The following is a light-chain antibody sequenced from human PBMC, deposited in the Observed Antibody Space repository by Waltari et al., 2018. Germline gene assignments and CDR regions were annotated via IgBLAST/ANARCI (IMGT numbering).Light chain of an antibody. V-gene: IGLV2-11*01. CDR1: RSDVGDY. Sequence: QSALTQPRSVSGSPGQSVTISCTGTRSDVGDYVSWYQQHPGKGPKLIIYEAIKQPSGVPARFSGSKAGNTASLTISGLQAEDEADYYCCSYAGPFSWVFGGGTKLTVL. J-gene: IGLJ3*02. CDR3: CSYAGPFSWV. CDR2: EAI.